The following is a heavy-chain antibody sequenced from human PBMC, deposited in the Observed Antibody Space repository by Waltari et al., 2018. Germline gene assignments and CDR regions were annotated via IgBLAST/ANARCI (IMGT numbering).Heavy chain of an antibody. CDR3: ARDLVVQSGWYFDL. J-gene: IGHJ2*01. Sequence: QVQLAESGPGLVKPSETLSLPCTFSGCSLSSTYWGLVPQPPGKGLAWIGYIFYRGSTNYNPSLKSRVTISVDTSKNQFSLKLSSVTAADTAVYYCARDLVVQSGWYFDLWGHGTLVTVSS. CDR1: GCSLSSTY. CDR2: IFYRGST. D-gene: IGHD3-22*01. V-gene: IGHV4-59*01.